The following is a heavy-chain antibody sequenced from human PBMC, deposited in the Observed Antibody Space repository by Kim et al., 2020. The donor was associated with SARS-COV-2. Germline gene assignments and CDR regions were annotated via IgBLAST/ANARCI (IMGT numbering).Heavy chain of an antibody. Sequence: GGSLRLSCAASGFTFSSYGMHWVRQAPGKGLEWVAHAHYDGTNRYYADSVKGRFTISRDNSKNTLYLQMNSLRGEDTAVYYCARDWIAVRPGWFDPWGQGTLVTVSS. CDR1: GFTFSSYG. J-gene: IGHJ5*02. V-gene: IGHV3-30*02. D-gene: IGHD6-6*01. CDR2: AHYDGTNR. CDR3: ARDWIAVRPGWFDP.